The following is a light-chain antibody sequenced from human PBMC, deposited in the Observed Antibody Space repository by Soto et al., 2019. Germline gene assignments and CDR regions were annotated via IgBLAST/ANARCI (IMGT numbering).Light chain of an antibody. CDR3: SSYAGSNNLV. Sequence: QSVLTQPASVSGSPGQSITISCTGTSSDVGGNKYVSWYQQHPGKAPKVMIHEVSNRPSGVSNRFSGSKSGNTASLIVSGLQAEDEADYYCSSYAGSNNLVFAGGTKLTVL. CDR1: SSDVGGNKY. CDR2: EVS. V-gene: IGLV2-14*01. J-gene: IGLJ3*02.